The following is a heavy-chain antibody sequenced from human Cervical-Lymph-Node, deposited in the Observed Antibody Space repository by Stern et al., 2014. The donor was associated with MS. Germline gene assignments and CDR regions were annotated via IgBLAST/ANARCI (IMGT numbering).Heavy chain of an antibody. J-gene: IGHJ6*02. Sequence: VQLVQSGAEVKEPGSSVKVSCKASGGTFNSYAASWVRQAPGQWLEWVGGLIHYFGTANYAQNLQGRVTITADESASTVYMELSSLRSEDTALYYCARTMGLYFFHAMDVWGQGTAVTVSS. CDR3: ARTMGLYFFHAMDV. D-gene: IGHD1-26*01. CDR2: LIHYFGTA. V-gene: IGHV1-69*01. CDR1: GGTFNSYA.